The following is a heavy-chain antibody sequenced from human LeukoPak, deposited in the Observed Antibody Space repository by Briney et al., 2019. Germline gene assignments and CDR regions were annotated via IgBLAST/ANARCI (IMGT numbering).Heavy chain of an antibody. CDR3: ARSAADYDILTGYFDY. J-gene: IGHJ4*02. CDR1: GYTFTGYY. Sequence: ASVKVSCKASGYTFTGYYINWVRQAPGQGLEWMGWINPKSGGTKYAQKFQGRVTTTSGTSISTAYMEMSRLRSDDTAVYYCARSAADYDILTGYFDYWGQGTLVAVSS. D-gene: IGHD3-9*01. V-gene: IGHV1-2*02. CDR2: INPKSGGT.